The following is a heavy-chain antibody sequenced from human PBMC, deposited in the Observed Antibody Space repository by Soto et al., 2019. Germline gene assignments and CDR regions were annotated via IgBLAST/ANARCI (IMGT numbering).Heavy chain of an antibody. J-gene: IGHJ4*02. Sequence: GGSLRLSCAASGFTFSSYAMSWVRQAPGKGLEWVSAISGSGGSTYYADSVKGRFTISRDNSKNTLYLQMNSLRAEDTAVYYCAKYYYDSSGYGGFDYWGQGTLVTVSS. CDR1: GFTFSSYA. V-gene: IGHV3-23*01. D-gene: IGHD3-22*01. CDR2: ISGSGGST. CDR3: AKYYYDSSGYGGFDY.